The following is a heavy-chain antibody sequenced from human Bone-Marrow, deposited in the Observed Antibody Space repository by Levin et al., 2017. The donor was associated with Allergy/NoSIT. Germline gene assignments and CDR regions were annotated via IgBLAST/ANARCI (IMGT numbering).Heavy chain of an antibody. CDR3: ARAYSGTYYTFDY. CDR1: GASISGFY. V-gene: IGHV4-4*07. CDR2: MYASGDT. D-gene: IGHD1-26*01. Sequence: GSLRLSCTVSGASISGFYWSWIRQSAGKGLEWIGRMYASGDTHYNPSLQSRVTVSVDRSTNQLSLRLASVTAADTAVYFCARAYSGTYYTFDYWGQGTLVTVSS. J-gene: IGHJ4*02.